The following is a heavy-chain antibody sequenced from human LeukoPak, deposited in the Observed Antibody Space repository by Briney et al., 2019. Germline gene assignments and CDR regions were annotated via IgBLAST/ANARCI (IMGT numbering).Heavy chain of an antibody. CDR3: AREGCSSTSCYPYYYYYGMDV. CDR1: GFTFSSYG. D-gene: IGHD2-2*01. J-gene: IGHJ6*04. V-gene: IGHV3-33*01. Sequence: GGSLRLSCAASGFTFSSYGMHWVRQAPGKGLEWVAVIWYDGSNKYYADSVKGRFTISRDNSKDTLYLQMNSLRAEDTAVYYCAREGCSSTSCYPYYYYYGMDVWGKGTTVTVSS. CDR2: IWYDGSNK.